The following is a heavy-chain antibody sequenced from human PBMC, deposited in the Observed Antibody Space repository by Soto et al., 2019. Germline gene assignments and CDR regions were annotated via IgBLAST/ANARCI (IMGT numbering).Heavy chain of an antibody. CDR3: ARKKSGDSVLLKY. J-gene: IGHJ4*02. V-gene: IGHV3-21*01. CDR2: ISATTTYK. D-gene: IGHD2-15*01. CDR1: GFTFDTYT. Sequence: EVQVVESGGGLVKPGGSLRLSCTASGFTFDTYTMNWLRQAPGRGLEWVSSISATTTYKYYAASVEGRFTISRDNAKNSLYLQTNSLGAEDTAVYYCARKKSGDSVLLKYWGQGTPVTVSS.